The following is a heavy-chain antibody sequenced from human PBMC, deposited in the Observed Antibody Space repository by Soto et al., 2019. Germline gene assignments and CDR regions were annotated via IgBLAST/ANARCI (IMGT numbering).Heavy chain of an antibody. V-gene: IGHV3-30-3*01. CDR2: ISYDGTNK. D-gene: IGHD2-2*01. CDR3: ARSIRPLYQPLVSPVDY. CDR1: GFTLGRYA. J-gene: IGHJ4*02. Sequence: TGGSLRLSCAASGFTLGRYAMHWVRQAPGKGLEWVAVISYDGTNKFFADSVKGRFTISSDNSKNTLYLEMDGLRPDDTALYYCARSIRPLYQPLVSPVDYWGQGTLVTVSS.